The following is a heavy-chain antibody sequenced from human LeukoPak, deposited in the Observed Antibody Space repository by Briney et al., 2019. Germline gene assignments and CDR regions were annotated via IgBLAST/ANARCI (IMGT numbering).Heavy chain of an antibody. D-gene: IGHD3-22*01. CDR2: ISGYNGNK. Sequence: SETVSCTASGYTFNSYDLSWVRQAPGQKIEWMGWISGYNGNKNYAQKLQGRVTMTINSSTSTAYMELRSLRSDDTAVCYCARDRYDSSGYWLAGSVYWGQGTLVTVSS. CDR3: ARDRYDSSGYWLAGSVY. V-gene: IGHV1-18*01. CDR1: GYTFNSYD. J-gene: IGHJ4*02.